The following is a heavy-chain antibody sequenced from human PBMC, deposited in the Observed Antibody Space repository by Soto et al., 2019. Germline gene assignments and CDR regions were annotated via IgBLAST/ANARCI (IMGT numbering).Heavy chain of an antibody. J-gene: IGHJ6*03. CDR1: GYIFTTYI. CDR2: INAGNGDT. Sequence: QVQLVQSGAEVKKPGASVKISCEASGYIFTTYIVHWVRQSPGQRLEWMGWINAGNGDTRYSQNFQGRVTFSRDTSASTAYMDLSSLRSEDSAVYYCARDKLNSAGYSMDVWGKGTTVTVSS. CDR3: ARDKLNSAGYSMDV. D-gene: IGHD2-15*01. V-gene: IGHV1-3*01.